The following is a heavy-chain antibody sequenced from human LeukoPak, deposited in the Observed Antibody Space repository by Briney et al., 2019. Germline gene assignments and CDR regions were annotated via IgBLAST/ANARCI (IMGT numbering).Heavy chain of an antibody. V-gene: IGHV4-34*01. CDR3: ARGLWWTHTWFDP. CDR2: VNHSGGT. Sequence: SETLSLTCAVYGGSFSGYYWSWIRQPPGKGLEWIGEVNHSGGTNYNPSLKSRVTISVDTSKNQFSLKLSSVTAADTAVYYCARGLWWTHTWFDPWGQGTLVTVSS. CDR1: GGSFSGYY. J-gene: IGHJ5*02. D-gene: IGHD2-8*02.